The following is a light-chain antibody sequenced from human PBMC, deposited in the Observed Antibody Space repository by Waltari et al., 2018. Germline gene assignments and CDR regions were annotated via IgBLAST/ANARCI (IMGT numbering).Light chain of an antibody. CDR2: WAS. CDR3: QQHDISPYT. V-gene: IGKV1-33*01. CDR1: QGVSKW. Sequence: DIQMTQSPSSLSASVGDRVTITCRASQGVSKWLAWYQQKPGKAPKLLIYWASNLETGVPSRFSGSGSGTDFTLTISSLQPEDIATYYCQQHDISPYTFGQGPKWRSN. J-gene: IGKJ2*01.